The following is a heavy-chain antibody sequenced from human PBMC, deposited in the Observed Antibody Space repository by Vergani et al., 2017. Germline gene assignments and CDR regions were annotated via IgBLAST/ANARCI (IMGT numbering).Heavy chain of an antibody. CDR1: GFTFGDYA. V-gene: IGHV3-49*04. D-gene: IGHD3-22*01. J-gene: IGHJ4*02. Sequence: EVQLVESGGGLVQPGRSLRLSCTASGFTFGDYAMSWVGQAPGKGLEWVGFIRSKDSGGTTEYAASVKGRFTISREYSKSIAYLQMNSLKTEDTAVYYCNAYYYDSSGYYLPLNYFDYWGQGTLVTVSS. CDR2: IRSKDSGGTT. CDR3: NAYYYDSSGYYLPLNYFDY.